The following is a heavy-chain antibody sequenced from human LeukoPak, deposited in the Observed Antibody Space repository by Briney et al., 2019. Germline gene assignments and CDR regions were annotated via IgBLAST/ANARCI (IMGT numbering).Heavy chain of an antibody. Sequence: SETLSLTCTVSGGSISSSSYYWGWIRQPPGKGLEWIGSIYYSGSTYYNPSLKSRVTISVDTSKNQFSLKLSSVTAADTAVYYCARRQRITMVRGVMPGAFDIWGQGTMVTVSS. CDR2: IYYSGST. J-gene: IGHJ3*02. CDR3: ARRQRITMVRGVMPGAFDI. CDR1: GGSISSSSYY. D-gene: IGHD3-10*01. V-gene: IGHV4-39*07.